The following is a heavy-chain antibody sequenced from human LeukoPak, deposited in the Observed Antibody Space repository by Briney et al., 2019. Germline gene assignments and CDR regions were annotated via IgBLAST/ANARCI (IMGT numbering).Heavy chain of an antibody. J-gene: IGHJ4*02. CDR3: ARDLYGDYVFDY. CDR1: GFTFSTYT. V-gene: IGHV3-21*01. D-gene: IGHD4-17*01. CDR2: IRSSSSYI. Sequence: PGGSLRLSCAASGFTFSTYTMNWVRQAPGKGPEWVSSIRSSSSYIYYADSVKGRFTISRDNAKNSLYLQMNSLRAEDTAVYYCARDLYGDYVFDYWGQGTLVTVSS.